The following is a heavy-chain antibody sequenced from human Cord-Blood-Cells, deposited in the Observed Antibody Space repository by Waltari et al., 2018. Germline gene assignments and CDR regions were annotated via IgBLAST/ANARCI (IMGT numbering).Heavy chain of an antibody. CDR2: ISWDGGST. Sequence: EVQLVESGGVVVQPGGSLRLSCAASGFTFDDYAMHWVRQAPGKGLEWVSLISWDGGSTYYAGSGKGRFTIARDNSKNSLYLQMNSLRAEDTALYYCAKDILNYYGSGSYYDYWGQGTLVTVSS. CDR1: GFTFDDYA. V-gene: IGHV3-43D*04. D-gene: IGHD3-10*01. J-gene: IGHJ4*02. CDR3: AKDILNYYGSGSYYDY.